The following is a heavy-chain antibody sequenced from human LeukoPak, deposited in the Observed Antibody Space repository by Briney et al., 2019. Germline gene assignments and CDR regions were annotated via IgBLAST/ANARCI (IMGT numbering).Heavy chain of an antibody. CDR3: ARDRGYGPQGPFDY. CDR2: ISWNSGSI. D-gene: IGHD6-13*01. J-gene: IGHJ4*02. V-gene: IGHV3-9*01. Sequence: PGGSLRLSCAASGFTFDDYAMHWVRQAPGKGLEWVSGISWNSGSIGYADSVKGRFTISRDNAKYSLYLQMNSLRAEDTALYYCARDRGYGPQGPFDYWGQGTLVTVSS. CDR1: GFTFDDYA.